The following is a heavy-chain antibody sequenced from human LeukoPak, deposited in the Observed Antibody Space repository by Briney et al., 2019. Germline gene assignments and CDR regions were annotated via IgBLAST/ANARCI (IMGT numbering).Heavy chain of an antibody. D-gene: IGHD6-19*01. CDR3: AKDRRSSGWYFDY. Sequence: GGSLRLSCAASGFTFSSYGMHWVRQAPGKGLEWVAVISYDGSNKYYADSVKGRFTISRDNSKNTLYLQMNSLRAEDTAVNYCAKDRRSSGWYFDYWGQGTLVTVSS. J-gene: IGHJ4*02. V-gene: IGHV3-30*18. CDR2: ISYDGSNK. CDR1: GFTFSSYG.